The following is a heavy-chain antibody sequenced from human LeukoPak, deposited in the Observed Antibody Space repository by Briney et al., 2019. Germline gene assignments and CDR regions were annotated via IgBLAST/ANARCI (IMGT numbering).Heavy chain of an antibody. D-gene: IGHD1-26*01. V-gene: IGHV4-4*07. CDR2: IYTSGST. CDR3: ARAGSRGGAINDAFDI. CDR1: GGSISNFY. Sequence: SETLSLTCTVSGGSISNFYWSWMRQPAEKGLEWIGRIYTSGSTNYNPSLKSRVTMSVDTSKNQFSLKLSSVTAADTAVYYCARAGSRGGAINDAFDIWGQGTMVTVSS. J-gene: IGHJ3*02.